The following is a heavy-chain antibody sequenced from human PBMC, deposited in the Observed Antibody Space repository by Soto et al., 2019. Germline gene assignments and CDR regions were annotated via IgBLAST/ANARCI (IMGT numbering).Heavy chain of an antibody. J-gene: IGHJ6*02. CDR2: IEPRDSYI. D-gene: IGHD2-2*02. CDR3: ARQRGYCSSTSCYTFDYYYGLDV. CDR1: GYSFTTYW. V-gene: IGHV5-10-1*01. Sequence: GGSLKISCKSSGYSFTTYWITLVRQMPGKGLEWMGRIEPRDSYINYSPSFQGHVTISSDKSISTAYLQWNSLKASDTAMYYCARQRGYCSSTSCYTFDYYYGLDVWGPGTTVTVSS.